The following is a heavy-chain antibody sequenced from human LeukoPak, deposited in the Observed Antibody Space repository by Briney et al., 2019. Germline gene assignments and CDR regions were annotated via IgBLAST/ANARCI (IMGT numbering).Heavy chain of an antibody. Sequence: SETLSLTCTVSGGSVSISSYYWGWIRQPPGKGLEWIGSIYYSGTTYYNPSLKSRVTISVDTSNNHFSLKLSSVTAADTAVYYCARYHSGYDDYWGQGTLVTVSS. D-gene: IGHD5-12*01. CDR2: IYYSGTT. CDR1: GGSVSISSYY. J-gene: IGHJ4*02. CDR3: ARYHSGYDDY. V-gene: IGHV4-39*02.